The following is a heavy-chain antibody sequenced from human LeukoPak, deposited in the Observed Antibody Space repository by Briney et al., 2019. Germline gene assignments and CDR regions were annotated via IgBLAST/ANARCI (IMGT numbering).Heavy chain of an antibody. V-gene: IGHV4-34*01. CDR2: INHSGST. D-gene: IGHD4-17*01. J-gene: IGHJ4*02. Sequence: PSETLSLTCAVYGGSFSGYYWSWIRQPPGKGLEWIGEINHSGSTNYNPSLKSRVTISVDRSKNQFSLKLSSVTAADTAVYYCARDMNGVVDYWGQGTLVTVSS. CDR3: ARDMNGVVDY. CDR1: GGSFSGYY.